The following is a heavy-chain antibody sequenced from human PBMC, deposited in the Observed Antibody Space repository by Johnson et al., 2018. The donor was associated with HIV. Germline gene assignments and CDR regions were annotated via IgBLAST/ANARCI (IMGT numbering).Heavy chain of an antibody. D-gene: IGHD3-3*01. CDR2: ISSSGSTI. CDR1: GFTFSDYY. CDR3: ARDRSREEWLLGAVDI. V-gene: IGHV3-11*04. J-gene: IGHJ3*02. Sequence: QVQLVESGGGVVQPGRSLRLSCAASGFTFSDYYMSWIRQAPGKGLEWLSYISSSGSTIYYADSVKGRFTISRDNAKNSLYLQMNSLRAEDTAVYNCARDRSREEWLLGAVDIWGQGTTVTVSP.